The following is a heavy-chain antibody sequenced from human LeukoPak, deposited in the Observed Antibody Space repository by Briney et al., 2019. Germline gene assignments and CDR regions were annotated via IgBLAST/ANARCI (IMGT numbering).Heavy chain of an antibody. V-gene: IGHV3-30*04. CDR3: AREVGESLDYYYYGMDV. CDR1: GFTFSSYA. D-gene: IGHD3-10*01. CDR2: ISYDGSNK. J-gene: IGHJ6*04. Sequence: GGSLRLSCAASGFTFSSYAMHWVRQAPGKGLEWVAVISYDGSNKYYADSVKGRFTISRDNAKNSLYLQMNSLRAEDTAVYYCAREVGESLDYYYYGMDVWGKGTTVTVSS.